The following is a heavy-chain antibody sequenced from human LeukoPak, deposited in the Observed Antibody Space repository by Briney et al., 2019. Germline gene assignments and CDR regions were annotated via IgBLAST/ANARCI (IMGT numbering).Heavy chain of an antibody. CDR2: IYENGGTT. J-gene: IGHJ4*02. CDR3: AKDFRIGYSAHFDY. Sequence: GGSLRLSCVGSGFTFRSHAMSWVRRAPEKGLEFVSGIYENGGTTYYADSVKGRFSISRDNPKNTLYLQMDSLRGEDTAVYYCAKDFRIGYSAHFDYWGQGALVTVSS. D-gene: IGHD2-21*01. CDR1: GFTFRSHA. V-gene: IGHV3-23*01.